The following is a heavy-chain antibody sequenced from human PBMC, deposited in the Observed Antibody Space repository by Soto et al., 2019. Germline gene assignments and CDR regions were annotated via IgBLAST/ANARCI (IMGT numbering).Heavy chain of an antibody. J-gene: IGHJ4*02. CDR2: SIPIFGTA. D-gene: IGHD3-10*01. CDR1: GGTFSSYA. V-gene: IGHV1-69*01. Sequence: QVQLVQSGAEVKKPGSSVKVSCKASGGTFSSYALSWVRQAPGQGLEWMGGSIPIFGTANYAQKFQGRVTITADESTSTAYMELSSLRSEDTAVYYCASYAYYYGSGSYYNSVDYWGQGTLVTVSS. CDR3: ASYAYYYGSGSYYNSVDY.